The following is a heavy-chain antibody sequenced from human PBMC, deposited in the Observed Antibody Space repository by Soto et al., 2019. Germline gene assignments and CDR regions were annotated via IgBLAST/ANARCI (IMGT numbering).Heavy chain of an antibody. D-gene: IGHD6-13*01. J-gene: IGHJ4*02. Sequence: QVQLVQSGAEVKKPGASVQVSCKASGYTFTNYGINWVRQAPGQGLEWMGWINTYNGNTNFAQRLQGRVTMTTEASTSTAYMELRSLRSVDTAVYYCARGSSPVDFDYGGQGTLVTVSS. CDR2: INTYNGNT. CDR3: ARGSSPVDFDY. V-gene: IGHV1-18*01. CDR1: GYTFTNYG.